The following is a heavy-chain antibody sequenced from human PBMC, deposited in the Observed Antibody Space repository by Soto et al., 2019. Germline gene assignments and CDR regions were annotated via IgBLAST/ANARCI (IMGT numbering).Heavy chain of an antibody. CDR2: IYSGGAA. Sequence: EVQLVESGGGLIQPGGSLRLSCAASGFAISSSYMSWVRQAPGKGLEWVSVIYSGGAAFYADSVRGRFTISTDNSKNTLYLQMNRLTDEDTAVYYCARPSLGPNDYWGQGTLVTVSS. V-gene: IGHV3-53*01. J-gene: IGHJ4*02. CDR3: ARPSLGPNDY. D-gene: IGHD7-27*01. CDR1: GFAISSSY.